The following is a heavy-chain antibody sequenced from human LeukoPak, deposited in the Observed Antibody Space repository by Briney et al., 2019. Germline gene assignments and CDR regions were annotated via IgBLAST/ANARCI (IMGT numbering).Heavy chain of an antibody. CDR2: ISYDGGNQ. V-gene: IGHV3-30*18. CDR1: GFTFFNYG. J-gene: IGHJ6*02. D-gene: IGHD3-16*01. CDR3: AKDRRMMSAYYGMDV. Sequence: GRSLRLSCEASGFTFFNYGVHWVRQAPGKGLEWVSLISYDGGNQKYADSVEGRFTISRDNSKNTVYLQLNSLRAEDTAVYYCAKDRRMMSAYYGMDVWGQGTTVIVSS.